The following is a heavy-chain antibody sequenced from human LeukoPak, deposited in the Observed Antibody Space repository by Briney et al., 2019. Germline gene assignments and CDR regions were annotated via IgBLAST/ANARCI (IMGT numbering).Heavy chain of an antibody. CDR1: GFTFSNYD. J-gene: IGHJ4*02. Sequence: PGGSLRLSCAASGFTFSNYDMNWVRQAPGKGLEWVSSISGSSSSIYHADSVKGRFTISRDNAKNSLYLQMNSLRADDTAIYYCAKDGWWCKYWGQGTLVTVSS. CDR2: ISGSSSSI. V-gene: IGHV3-21*01. CDR3: AKDGWWCKY. D-gene: IGHD2-21*01.